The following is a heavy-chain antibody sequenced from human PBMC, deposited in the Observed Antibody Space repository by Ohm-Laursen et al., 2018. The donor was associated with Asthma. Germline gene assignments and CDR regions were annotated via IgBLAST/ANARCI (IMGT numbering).Heavy chain of an antibody. Sequence: SLRLSCSASGFTFSNHWMTWVRQAPGRGLEWVANINQDDSIWGYVDSVKGRFAISRDNAHNSLYLQMNSLRAEDTAFYYCAVSIYAYGEGAYWGQGTLVTVSS. CDR2: INQDDSIW. CDR1: GFTFSNHW. D-gene: IGHD3-10*01. CDR3: AVSIYAYGEGAY. J-gene: IGHJ4*02. V-gene: IGHV3-7*05.